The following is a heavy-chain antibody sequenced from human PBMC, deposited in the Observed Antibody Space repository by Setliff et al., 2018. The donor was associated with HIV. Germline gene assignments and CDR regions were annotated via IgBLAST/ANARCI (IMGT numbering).Heavy chain of an antibody. CDR1: GYTFTSYA. V-gene: IGHV1-3*01. Sequence: GASVKVSCKASGYTFTSYAMHWVRQAPGQRLEWMGWINAGNGNTKYSQKFQGRVTITRDTSASTAYMELSNLRSEDTAVYYCAREIRNYDFWSGYWEDHYFDSWGQGTLVTVSS. D-gene: IGHD3-3*01. CDR2: INAGNGNT. CDR3: AREIRNYDFWSGYWEDHYFDS. J-gene: IGHJ4*02.